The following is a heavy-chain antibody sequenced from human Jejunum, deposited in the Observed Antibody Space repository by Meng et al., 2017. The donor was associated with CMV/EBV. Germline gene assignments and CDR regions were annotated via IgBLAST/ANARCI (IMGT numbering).Heavy chain of an antibody. D-gene: IGHD3-22*01. J-gene: IGHJ4*02. Sequence: GFTVSSNYMSWVRQAQGKGLEWVSVMYSSGDSYYADSVKGRFTITRDNAKNTLSLQMNNLRAEDTAVYYCAREGADYDSWGWGYWGQGTLVTVSS. CDR1: GFTVSSNY. CDR3: AREGADYDSWGWGY. V-gene: IGHV3-53*01. CDR2: MYSSGDS.